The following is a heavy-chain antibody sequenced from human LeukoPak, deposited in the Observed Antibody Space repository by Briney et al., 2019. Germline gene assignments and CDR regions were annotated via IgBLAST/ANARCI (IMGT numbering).Heavy chain of an antibody. V-gene: IGHV4-30-2*03. J-gene: IGHJ4*02. Sequence: SETLSLTCTVSSGSISSGGYYWSWIRQPPGKGLEWIGYIYHSGSTYYNPSLKSRVTISGDTSKNQFSLRLSSVTAADTAVYSCARHKDAAMVTTFDFWGQGTLVTVSS. CDR2: IYHSGST. D-gene: IGHD5-18*01. CDR1: SGSISSGGYY. CDR3: ARHKDAAMVTTFDF.